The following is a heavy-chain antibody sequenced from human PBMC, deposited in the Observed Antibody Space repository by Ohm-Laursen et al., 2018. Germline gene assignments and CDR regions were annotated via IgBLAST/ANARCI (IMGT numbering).Heavy chain of an antibody. CDR3: AKRDVSNYHCFDS. V-gene: IGHV3-48*01. Sequence: SLRLSCSASGFTFSSYSMNWVRQAPGKGLEWVSYISSSSSTIYYADPVKGRFTISRDNSKNTLYLQMNSLRAEDTAVYYCAKRDVSNYHCFDSWGQGTLVTVSS. CDR1: GFTFSSYS. CDR2: ISSSSSTI. J-gene: IGHJ4*02. D-gene: IGHD4-11*01.